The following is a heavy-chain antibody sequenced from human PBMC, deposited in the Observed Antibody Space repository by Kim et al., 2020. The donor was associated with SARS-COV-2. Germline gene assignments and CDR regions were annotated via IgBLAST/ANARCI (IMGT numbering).Heavy chain of an antibody. CDR2: IWYDGSNK. D-gene: IGHD4-17*01. CDR1: GFTFSSYG. V-gene: IGHV3-33*01. J-gene: IGHJ4*02. CDR3: ARDNDYGDYDTIDY. Sequence: GGSLRLSCAASGFTFSSYGMHWVRQAPGKGLEWVAVIWYDGSNKYYADSVKGRFTISRDNSKNTLYLQMNSLRAEDTAVYYCARDNDYGDYDTIDYWGQGTLVTVSS.